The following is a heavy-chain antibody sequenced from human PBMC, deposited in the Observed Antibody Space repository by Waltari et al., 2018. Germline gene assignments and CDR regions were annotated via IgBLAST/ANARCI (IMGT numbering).Heavy chain of an antibody. Sequence: QVQLQESGPGLVKPSETLSLTCTVSGGSISSYYWSWIRQPAGKGLEWIGRIYISGSTNDNPSLKSRVTMSLDTSKNHFSLTLSSVTAADTAVYYCARVFWTSASSGVSFLDPWGQGTLVTVSS. V-gene: IGHV4-4*07. J-gene: IGHJ5*02. CDR1: GGSISSYY. CDR2: IYISGST. D-gene: IGHD3-3*01. CDR3: ARVFWTSASSGVSFLDP.